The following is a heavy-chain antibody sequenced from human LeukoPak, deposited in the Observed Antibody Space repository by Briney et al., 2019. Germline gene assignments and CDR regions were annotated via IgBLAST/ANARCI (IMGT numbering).Heavy chain of an antibody. CDR2: ISGSGDST. J-gene: IGHJ6*02. V-gene: IGHV3-23*01. CDR3: VSTRSAVALPAMGYYYYGMDV. Sequence: PGGSLRLSCAASGFSFRNYAMSWVRHAPGKGLEWVSSISGSGDSTYYAGSVKGRFTISRDGSRKTLFLQMSSLRAEDTAVYYCVSTRSAVALPAMGYYYYGMDVWGQGTTVAVSS. CDR1: GFSFRNYA. D-gene: IGHD2-2*01.